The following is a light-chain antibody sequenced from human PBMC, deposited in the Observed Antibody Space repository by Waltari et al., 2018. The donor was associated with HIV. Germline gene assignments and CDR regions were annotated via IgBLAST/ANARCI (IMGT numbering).Light chain of an antibody. CDR3: QQTFTTPLT. J-gene: IGKJ4*01. CDR2: AAS. V-gene: IGKV1-12*01. CDR1: QDISRS. Sequence: DIQLTQSPSYVSASVGDTVTVTCRASQDISRSLAWYQQKPGKAPSLLIFAASTLHTGVPSRFSASASGTTFSLAISSLQPDDIATYYCQQTFTTPLTFGAGTKIEI.